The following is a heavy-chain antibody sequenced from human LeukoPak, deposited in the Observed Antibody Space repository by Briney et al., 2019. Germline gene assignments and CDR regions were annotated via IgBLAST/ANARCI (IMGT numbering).Heavy chain of an antibody. D-gene: IGHD7-27*01. CDR2: IYTSEST. V-gene: IGHV4-4*07. Sequence: SSETLSLTWLLSGRSITIYSWSWIRPPAGKLLEWIGRIYTSESTNYNPSLKSRVTMSVDTSKNQFSLKLSSVTAADTAVYYCVRDGPSWGLLWGEGALVTVSS. CDR3: VRDGPSWGLL. CDR1: GRSITIYS. J-gene: IGHJ4*02.